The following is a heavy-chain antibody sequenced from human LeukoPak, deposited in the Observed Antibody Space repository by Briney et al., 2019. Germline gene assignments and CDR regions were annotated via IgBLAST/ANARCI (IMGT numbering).Heavy chain of an antibody. V-gene: IGHV1-2*01. CDR2: INPNSGGT. D-gene: IGHD3-9*01. Sequence: SVKVSCRASGYTITGYYMHWVRQAPRQGREWMGWINPNSGGTSYAQKFQGRGTNTRDPSNNTGQMELRRLRTYDPGVYLCAGLFKHRYFDWLLYDHYGMDVWGQGTTVTVSS. J-gene: IGHJ6*02. CDR3: AGLFKHRYFDWLLYDHYGMDV. CDR1: GYTITGYY.